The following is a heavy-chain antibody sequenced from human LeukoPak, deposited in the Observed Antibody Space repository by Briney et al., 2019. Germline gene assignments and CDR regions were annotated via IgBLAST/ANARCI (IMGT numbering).Heavy chain of an antibody. CDR3: AREPLRGAMVHFDY. CDR2: ISSSSSYI. J-gene: IGHJ4*02. CDR1: GFTFSDYD. D-gene: IGHD5-18*01. Sequence: GGSLRLSCSASGFTFSDYDMNWVRQAPGKGLEWVSSISSSSSYIYYADSVKGRFTISRDNAKNSLYLQMNSLRAEDTAVYYCAREPLRGAMVHFDYWGQGTLVTVSS. V-gene: IGHV3-21*01.